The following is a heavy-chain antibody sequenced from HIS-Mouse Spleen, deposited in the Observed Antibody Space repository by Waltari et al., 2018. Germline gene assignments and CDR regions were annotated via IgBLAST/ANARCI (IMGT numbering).Heavy chain of an antibody. CDR2: ISYDGSNK. J-gene: IGHJ3*02. Sequence: QVQLVESGGGVVQPGRSLRLSCAASGFTFSSYGLPWVRHAPGKGLEWVAVISYDGSNKYYADSVKGRFTISRDNSKNTLYLQMNSLRAEDTAVYYCAKKPPPLPVRDAFDIWGQGTMVTVSS. D-gene: IGHD3-10*01. CDR1: GFTFSSYG. CDR3: AKKPPPLPVRDAFDI. V-gene: IGHV3-30*18.